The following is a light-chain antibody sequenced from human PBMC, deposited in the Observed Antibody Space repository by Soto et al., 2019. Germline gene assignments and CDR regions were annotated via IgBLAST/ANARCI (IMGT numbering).Light chain of an antibody. CDR1: QSVSSN. CDR3: QQYKKWPRT. Sequence: EKVMTQSPATLSVSPGERATLSCRASQSVSSNFAWYQQKPGQAPRLLIYDASTRATGIPARFSGSGSGTEFTLTISSLQSEDFAVYYCQQYKKWPRTFGHGTKVDIK. V-gene: IGKV3-15*01. CDR2: DAS. J-gene: IGKJ1*01.